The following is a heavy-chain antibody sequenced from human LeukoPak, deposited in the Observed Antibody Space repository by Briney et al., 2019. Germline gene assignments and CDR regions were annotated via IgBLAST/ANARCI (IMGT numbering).Heavy chain of an antibody. J-gene: IGHJ4*02. Sequence: PGRSLRPSCAPSGFTFTNYATHWVRHTPGKGLEWVAFVSYDGSWDSYSDSVKGRFTISRDASKNTVYLQMNSLRAEDTAVYYCTREERGYIPAFWGQGTLVTVSS. D-gene: IGHD3-16*02. V-gene: IGHV3-30*01. CDR1: GFTFTNYA. CDR3: TREERGYIPAF. CDR2: VSYDGSWD.